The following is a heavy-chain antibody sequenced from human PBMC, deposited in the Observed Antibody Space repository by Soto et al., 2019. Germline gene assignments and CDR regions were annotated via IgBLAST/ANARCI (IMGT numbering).Heavy chain of an antibody. CDR1: GFTFSSYG. J-gene: IGHJ6*02. CDR3: ASGYCSGGSCYSYYYGMDV. V-gene: IGHV3-33*01. D-gene: IGHD2-15*01. Sequence: QVQLVESGGGVVQPGRSLRLSCAASGFTFSSYGMHWVRQAPGKGLEWVAVIWYDGSNKYYADSVKGRFTISRDNSKNTLYLQMNSLRAEDTAVYYCASGYCSGGSCYSYYYGMDVWGQGTTVTVSS. CDR2: IWYDGSNK.